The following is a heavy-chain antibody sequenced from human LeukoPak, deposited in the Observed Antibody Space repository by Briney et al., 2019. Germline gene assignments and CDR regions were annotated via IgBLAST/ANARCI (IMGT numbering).Heavy chain of an antibody. CDR1: GFTFNNYE. D-gene: IGHD4-17*01. V-gene: IGHV3-48*03. CDR2: ITSSSSTI. Sequence: QPGGSLRLSCAASGFTFNNYEMNWVRQAPGKGLEWVSYITSSSSTICYADSVKGRFTISRDNAKNSLYLQMNSLRDEDTAVYYCARDRDGDPSFEYWGQGTLVTVSS. J-gene: IGHJ4*02. CDR3: ARDRDGDPSFEY.